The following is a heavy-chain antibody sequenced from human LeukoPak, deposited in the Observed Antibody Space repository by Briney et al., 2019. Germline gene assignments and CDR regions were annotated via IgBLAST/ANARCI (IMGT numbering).Heavy chain of an antibody. CDR2: ISSGGST. D-gene: IGHD6-19*01. J-gene: IGHJ4*02. CDR1: GFTVSTYY. CDR3: AGGTGWYEGH. V-gene: IGHV3-66*01. Sequence: GGSLRLSCAASGFTVSTYYMSWVRQAPGKGLEWVSVISSGGSTNYADSVQGRFTASRDNSKNTVYLQMNSLRVEDTAVYYCAGGTGWYEGHWGQGTLVTVS.